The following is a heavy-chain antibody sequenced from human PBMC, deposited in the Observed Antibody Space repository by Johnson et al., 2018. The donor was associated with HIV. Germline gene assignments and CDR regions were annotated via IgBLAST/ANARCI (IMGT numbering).Heavy chain of an antibody. CDR1: GFTFSSYA. D-gene: IGHD3-16*01. Sequence: QVQLVESGGGVVQPGRSLRLSCSASGFTFSSYAMPWVRQAPGKGLEWVAGVWYDGSNKYYADSVKGRFTIFRDNSENTLFLQMNRLRAEDTAVYYCAKDRTNWGYDAFDIWGQGTMVTVSS. CDR2: VWYDGSNK. J-gene: IGHJ3*02. CDR3: AKDRTNWGYDAFDI. V-gene: IGHV3-33*06.